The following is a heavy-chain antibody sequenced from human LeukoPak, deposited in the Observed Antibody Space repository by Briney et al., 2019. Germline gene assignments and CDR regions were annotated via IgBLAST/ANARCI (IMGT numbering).Heavy chain of an antibody. Sequence: SETLSLTCAVYGGSFSGYYWSWIRQPPGKGLEWIGEINHSGSTNYNPSLKSRVTISVDTSKNQFSLKLSSVTAADTAVYYCARASMIVVVHYYGMDVWGQGTTVTVSS. D-gene: IGHD3-22*01. J-gene: IGHJ6*02. CDR2: INHSGST. CDR3: ARASMIVVVHYYGMDV. V-gene: IGHV4-34*01. CDR1: GGSFSGYY.